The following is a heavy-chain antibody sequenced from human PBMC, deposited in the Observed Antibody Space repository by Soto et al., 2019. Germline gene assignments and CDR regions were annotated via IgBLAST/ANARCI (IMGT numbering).Heavy chain of an antibody. D-gene: IGHD2-8*01. J-gene: IGHJ4*02. CDR3: AKDGSYFDNGGYFDY. CDR2: ISGSGGTT. V-gene: IGHV3-23*01. CDR1: AFAFKRYA. Sequence: GGSLRLSCAASAFAFKRYAMSWVRQAPGGGLEWISAISGSGGTTYYADSVKGRFTISRDKSKNTLFLQMNNLKVEDTAVYYCAKDGSYFDNGGYFDYWGQGTLVTVSS.